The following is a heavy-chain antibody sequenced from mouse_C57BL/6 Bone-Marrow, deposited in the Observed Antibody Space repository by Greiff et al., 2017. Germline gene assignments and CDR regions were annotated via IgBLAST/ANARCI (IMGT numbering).Heavy chain of an antibody. V-gene: IGHV1-74*01. Sequence: VQLQQPGAELVQPGASVKVSCKASGYTFTSYWMHWVKQRPGQGLEWIGKIHPSGGDTNYNEKFKGKSTLTLDKSSSTSYMQLSSLKSEDSAVYYCASEYYGAWFAYWGQGTLVTVSA. D-gene: IGHD1-1*01. CDR3: ASEYYGAWFAY. CDR2: IHPSGGDT. CDR1: GYTFTSYW. J-gene: IGHJ3*01.